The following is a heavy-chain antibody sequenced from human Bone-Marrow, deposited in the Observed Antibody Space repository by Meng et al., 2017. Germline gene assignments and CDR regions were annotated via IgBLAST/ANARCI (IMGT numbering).Heavy chain of an antibody. D-gene: IGHD3-22*01. Sequence: ASVKVSCKASGYTFTSYALHWVRQAPGQRLEWMGWINGGNGNTKYSQKFQGRVTITRDTSASTAYMELSSLRSEDTAVFYCATYYYDSSGYFSYYYYGMDVWGQGTTVTVSS. J-gene: IGHJ6*02. CDR1: GYTFTSYA. CDR2: INGGNGNT. V-gene: IGHV1-3*01. CDR3: ATYYYDSSGYFSYYYYGMDV.